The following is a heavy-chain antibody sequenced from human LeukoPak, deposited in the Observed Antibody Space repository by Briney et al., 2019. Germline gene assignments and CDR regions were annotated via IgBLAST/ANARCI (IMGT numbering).Heavy chain of an antibody. CDR2: INHSGST. V-gene: IGHV4-34*01. CDR3: ARQIPGVAVVGYYYYYYMDV. CDR1: GGSFSDNY. J-gene: IGHJ6*03. D-gene: IGHD6-19*01. Sequence: SETLSLTCAVYGGSFSDNYWSWIRQPPGKGLEWIGEINHSGSTNYNPSLKSRVTISVDTSTNQSSLKLSSVTAADTALYYCARQIPGVAVVGYYYYYYMDVWGKGTTVTVSS.